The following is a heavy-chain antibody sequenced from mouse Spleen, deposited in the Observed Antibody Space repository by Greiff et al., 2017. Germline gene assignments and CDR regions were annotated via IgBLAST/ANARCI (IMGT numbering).Heavy chain of an antibody. D-gene: IGHD4-1*01. CDR1: GFSLTSYG. CDR2: IWSDGST. V-gene: IGHV2-6-1*01. J-gene: IGHJ4*01. Sequence: QVQLKESGPGLVAPSQSLSITCTISGFSLTSYGVHWVRQPPGKGLEWLVVIWSDGSTTYNSALKSRLSISKDNSKSQVFLKMNSLQTDDTAMYYCARSWDRGTPAMDYWGQGTSVTVSS. CDR3: ARSWDRGTPAMDY.